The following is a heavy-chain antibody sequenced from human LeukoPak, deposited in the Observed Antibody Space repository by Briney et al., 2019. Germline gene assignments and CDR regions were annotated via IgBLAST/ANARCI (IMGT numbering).Heavy chain of an antibody. CDR2: ISAYNGNT. J-gene: IGHJ6*03. Sequence: ASVKVSCKGSGYTFTDFGISWVRQAPGQGLEWMGWISAYNGNTNYAQKLQGRVTMTTDTSTSTAYMELRSLRSDDTAVYYCARDRYDIQGYYYYYYMDVWGKGTTVTISS. V-gene: IGHV1-18*01. D-gene: IGHD3-9*01. CDR3: ARDRYDIQGYYYYYYMDV. CDR1: GYTFTDFG.